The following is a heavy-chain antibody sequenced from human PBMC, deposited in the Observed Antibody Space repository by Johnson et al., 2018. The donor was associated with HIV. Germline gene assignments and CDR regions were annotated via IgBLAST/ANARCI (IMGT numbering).Heavy chain of an antibody. CDR2: IKSKPDGGTT. J-gene: IGHJ3*02. V-gene: IGHV3-15*01. D-gene: IGHD1-1*01. CDR3: TTDSSGGYAFDI. Sequence: VQLVESGGGVVQPGGSLRLSCAASGFTFSNAWMSWVRQAPGKGLEGVGRIKSKPDGGTTDYAAPVNGRFTIPRDASKNTLYLQMNSLKTEDTALYYGTTDSSGGYAFDIWGQGTVVTVS. CDR1: GFTFSNAW.